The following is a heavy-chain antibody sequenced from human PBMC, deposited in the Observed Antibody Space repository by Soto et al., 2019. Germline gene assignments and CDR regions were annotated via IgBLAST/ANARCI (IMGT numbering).Heavy chain of an antibody. CDR1: GGSISSSNW. CDR2: IYHSGST. D-gene: IGHD2-2*01. Sequence: QVQLQESGPGLVKPSGTLSLTCAVSGGSISSSNWWSWVRQPPGKGLEWIGEIYHSGSTNYNPSLRSRVTISVSKTKNQFSPMVSLVTAADTAVYYGASHIVLVQAGSMDVWGQGTTVTVSS. J-gene: IGHJ6*02. V-gene: IGHV4-4*02. CDR3: ASHIVLVQAGSMDV.